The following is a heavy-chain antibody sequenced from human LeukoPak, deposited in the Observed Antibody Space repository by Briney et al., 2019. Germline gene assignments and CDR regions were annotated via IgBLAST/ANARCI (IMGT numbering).Heavy chain of an antibody. CDR1: GYSISSGYY. CDR2: IYHSGST. Sequence: PSETLSLTCTVSGYSISSGYYWGWIRQPPGKGLEWIGSIYHSGSTYYNPSLKSRVTISVDTSKNQFSLKLSSVTAADTAVYYCAREATTVTTFYYYYYMDVWGKGTTVTVSS. V-gene: IGHV4-38-2*02. CDR3: AREATTVTTFYYYYYMDV. J-gene: IGHJ6*03. D-gene: IGHD4-17*01.